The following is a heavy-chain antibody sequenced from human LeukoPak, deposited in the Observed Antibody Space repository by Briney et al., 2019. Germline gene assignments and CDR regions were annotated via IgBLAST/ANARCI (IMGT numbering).Heavy chain of an antibody. D-gene: IGHD6-19*01. CDR2: ISGSGGST. CDR3: AKRRAVAGSGGYWFHP. Sequence: GGSLRLSCAASGFTFSSYAMSWVRQAPGKGPEWVSAISGSGGSTYYADSVKGRFTISRDNSKNTLYLQMNSLRAEDTAVYYCAKRRAVAGSGGYWFHPWGQGTLVTVSS. CDR1: GFTFSSYA. J-gene: IGHJ5*02. V-gene: IGHV3-23*01.